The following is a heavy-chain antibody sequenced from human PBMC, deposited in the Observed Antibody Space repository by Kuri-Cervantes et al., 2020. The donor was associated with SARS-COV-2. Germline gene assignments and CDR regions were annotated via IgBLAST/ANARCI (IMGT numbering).Heavy chain of an antibody. J-gene: IGHJ4*02. CDR3: ARGPIAAAGTLPDY. CDR1: GYTFTSYA. D-gene: IGHD6-13*01. CDR2: INAGNGNT. V-gene: IGHV1-3*01. Sequence: ASVTVSCKASGYTFTSYAMHWVRQAPAQRLEWMGWINAGNGNTKYSQKFQGRVTMTRDTSISTAYMELSRLRSDDTAVYYCARGPIAAAGTLPDYWGQRTLVTVSS.